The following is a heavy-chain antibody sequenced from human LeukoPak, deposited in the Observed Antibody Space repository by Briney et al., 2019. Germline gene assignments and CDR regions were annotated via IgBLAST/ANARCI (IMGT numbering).Heavy chain of an antibody. CDR1: GGSFSGHY. Sequence: SETLSLTCGVSGGSFSGHYWSWIRLSPGRGLQWIGEINHRGTTNYNPSLESRVTISLETSKNQFTLKLTSATDADTATYFCARGHDRGYIPIAEVDYGFYCLDIWGQGTTVTVSS. J-gene: IGHJ6*02. V-gene: IGHV4-34*01. CDR2: INHRGTT. D-gene: IGHD3-16*01. CDR3: ARGHDRGYIPIAEVDYGFYCLDI.